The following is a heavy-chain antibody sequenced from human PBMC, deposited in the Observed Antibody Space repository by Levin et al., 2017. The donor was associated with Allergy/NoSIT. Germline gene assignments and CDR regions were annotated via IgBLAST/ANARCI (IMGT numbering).Heavy chain of an antibody. J-gene: IGHJ4*02. D-gene: IGHD2-8*02. CDR3: AKLRAAVVSAINY. CDR2: ISDSGDST. CDR1: GFTFSNYA. V-gene: IGHV3-23*01. Sequence: GGSLRLSCAASGFTFSNYAMTWVRQAPGKGLEWVSGISDSGDSTYYGDSVKGRFTISRDNSKNTLYLQMNSLRAEDTAVYFCAKLRAAVVSAINYWGQGTLVTVSS.